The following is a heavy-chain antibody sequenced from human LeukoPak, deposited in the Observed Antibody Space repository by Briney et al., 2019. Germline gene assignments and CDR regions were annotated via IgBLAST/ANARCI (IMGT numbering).Heavy chain of an antibody. CDR3: ARTWGWYYFGY. D-gene: IGHD6-19*01. CDR2: IYYSGST. Sequence: PSETLSLTCTVSGGSISSYYWSWIRQPPGKGLEWIGYIYYSGSTNYNPSLKSRVTISVDTSKNQFSLKLSSVTAADTAVYYCARTWGWYYFGYWGQGTLVTVSS. CDR1: GGSISSYY. J-gene: IGHJ4*02. V-gene: IGHV4-59*01.